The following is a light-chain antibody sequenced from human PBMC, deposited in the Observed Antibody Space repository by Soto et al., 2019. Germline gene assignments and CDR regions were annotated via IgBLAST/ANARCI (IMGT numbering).Light chain of an antibody. CDR3: QSYDSSSPLV. CDR2: DDN. J-gene: IGLJ3*02. CDR1: SGSIASSS. Sequence: NFMLTQPHSVSESPGKTVTISCTRSSGSIASSSLQWYQQRPGSAPTTVIYDDNQRPSGVPDRFSGSIDTSSNSASLTISGLKTEDEADYYCQSYDSSSPLVFGGGTKVTVL. V-gene: IGLV6-57*04.